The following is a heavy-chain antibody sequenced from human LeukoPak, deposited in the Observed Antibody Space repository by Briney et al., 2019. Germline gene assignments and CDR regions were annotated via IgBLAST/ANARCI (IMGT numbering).Heavy chain of an antibody. CDR2: ISGSGGST. V-gene: IGHV3-23*01. J-gene: IGHJ4*02. CDR3: AKVWDTYYYDSSGSFDY. CDR1: GFTFSSYG. D-gene: IGHD3-22*01. Sequence: GGSLRLSCAASGFTFSSYGMSWVRQAPGKGLEWVSAISGSGGSTYYADSVKGRFTISRDNSKNTLYLQMNSLRAEDTAVYYCAKVWDTYYYDSSGSFDYWGQGTLVTVSS.